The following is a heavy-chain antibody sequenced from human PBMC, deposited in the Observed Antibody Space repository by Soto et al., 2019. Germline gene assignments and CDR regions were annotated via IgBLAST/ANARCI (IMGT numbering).Heavy chain of an antibody. CDR1: GFTVSSNY. J-gene: IGHJ5*02. V-gene: IGHV3-53*01. Sequence: GGSLRLSGASSGFTVSSNYMSWVRQAPGKGLEWVSLIYSGGTTYYADSVKGRFTISRDNSKNTLYLQMNSLRAEDTAVYYCARTEFDPWGQGTLVTVSS. CDR3: ARTEFDP. CDR2: IYSGGTT.